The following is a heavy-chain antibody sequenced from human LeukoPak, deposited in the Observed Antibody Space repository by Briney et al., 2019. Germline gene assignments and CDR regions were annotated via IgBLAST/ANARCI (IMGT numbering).Heavy chain of an antibody. CDR1: GYTFTTYG. J-gene: IGHJ4*02. D-gene: IGHD2-2*01. Sequence: ASVKVSCKASGYTFTTYGLSWVRQAPGQGLEWMGWISTYNGGTNYAQKLQGRVTMTADTSTSTTYLELRSLRSDDTAVYYCALIPYCTTATCYFFDYWGQGTLVTVSS. V-gene: IGHV1-18*01. CDR3: ALIPYCTTATCYFFDY. CDR2: ISTYNGGT.